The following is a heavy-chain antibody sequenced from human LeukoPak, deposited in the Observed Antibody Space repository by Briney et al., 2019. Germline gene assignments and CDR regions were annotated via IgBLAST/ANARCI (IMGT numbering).Heavy chain of an antibody. D-gene: IGHD2-15*01. CDR3: AKGHIDSRYLYFDY. J-gene: IGHJ4*02. Sequence: PGRSLRLSCAASGFTFSSYGMHWVRQAPGKGLEWVAVISYDGSNKYYADSVKGRFTISRDNSKNTLYLQMNSLRAEDTAVYYCAKGHIDSRYLYFDYWGQGTLVTVSP. V-gene: IGHV3-30*18. CDR2: ISYDGSNK. CDR1: GFTFSSYG.